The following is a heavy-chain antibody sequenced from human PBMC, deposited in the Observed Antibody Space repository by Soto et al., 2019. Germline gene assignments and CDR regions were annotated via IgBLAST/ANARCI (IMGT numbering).Heavy chain of an antibody. V-gene: IGHV4-31*03. CDR2: IHYSGST. CDR3: ARAWTAEAGWAKWFER. Sequence: QVQLQESGPGLVEPSQTLSLTCTVSGGSISGEGYYWSWIRQYSGRGLEWIGYIHYSGSTYYNPSPKSRATIWVDTSKTQFFLKLNSMTAADTAVYYCARAWTAEAGWAKWFERWGQGTLVIVSS. CDR1: GGSISGEGYY. J-gene: IGHJ5*02. D-gene: IGHD6-13*01.